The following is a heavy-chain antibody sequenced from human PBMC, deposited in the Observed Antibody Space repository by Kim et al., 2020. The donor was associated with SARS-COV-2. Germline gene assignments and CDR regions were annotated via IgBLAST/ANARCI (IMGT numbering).Heavy chain of an antibody. CDR2: IYYSGST. Sequence: SETLSLTCTVSGGSISSYYWSWIRQPPGKGLEWIGYIYYSGSTNYNPSLKSRVTMSVDTSKNQFSLKLSSVTAADTAVYYCARSHTRPIFGVVTPFDYWGQGTLVTVSS. CDR3: ARSHTRPIFGVVTPFDY. CDR1: GGSISSYY. J-gene: IGHJ4*02. D-gene: IGHD3-3*01. V-gene: IGHV4-59*08.